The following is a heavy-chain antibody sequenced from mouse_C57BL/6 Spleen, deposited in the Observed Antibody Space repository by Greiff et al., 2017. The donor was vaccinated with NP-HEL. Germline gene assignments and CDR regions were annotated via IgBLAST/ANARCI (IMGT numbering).Heavy chain of an antibody. Sequence: VQLQQPGAELVMPGASVKLSCKASGYTFTSYWMHWVKQRPGQGLEWIGEIDPSDSYTNYNQKFKGKSTLTVDKSSSTAYMQLSSLTSEDSAVYYCAQLGREAYWGQGTLVTVSA. CDR3: AQLGREAY. CDR2: IDPSDSYT. D-gene: IGHD4-1*02. CDR1: GYTFTSYW. V-gene: IGHV1-69*01. J-gene: IGHJ3*01.